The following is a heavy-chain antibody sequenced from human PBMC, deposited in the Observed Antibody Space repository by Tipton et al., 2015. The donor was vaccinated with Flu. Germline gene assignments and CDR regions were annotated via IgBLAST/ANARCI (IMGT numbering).Heavy chain of an antibody. CDR3: AKDFWSGSYAHFDS. D-gene: IGHD3-3*01. J-gene: IGHJ4*02. CDR1: GFTFNFYH. Sequence: SLRLSCVASGFTFNFYHMNWIRQAPGKGLEWVSGITGNGDITTYADSVKGRFSIPRDNSNNTLFLQMNSLRAEDTATYYCAKDFWSGSYAHFDSWGQGPLVAVS. V-gene: IGHV3-23*01. CDR2: ITGNGDIT.